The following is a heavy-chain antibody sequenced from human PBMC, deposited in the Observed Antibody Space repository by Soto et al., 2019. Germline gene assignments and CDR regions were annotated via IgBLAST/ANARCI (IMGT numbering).Heavy chain of an antibody. Sequence: GGSLRLSCAASGFTFSSYAMSWVCQAPGKGLEWVSAISGSGGSTYYAESVKGRFIISRDNSKNTLYLQMNSLRTEDTAVYCCAKGELGWPPHYWGQGTLVTVSS. D-gene: IGHD6-19*01. V-gene: IGHV3-23*01. CDR3: AKGELGWPPHY. J-gene: IGHJ4*02. CDR2: ISGSGGST. CDR1: GFTFSSYA.